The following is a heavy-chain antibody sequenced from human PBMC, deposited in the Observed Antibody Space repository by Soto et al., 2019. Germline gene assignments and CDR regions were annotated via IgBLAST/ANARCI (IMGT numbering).Heavy chain of an antibody. D-gene: IGHD6-19*01. J-gene: IGHJ4*02. Sequence: SETLSLTCSVSGVSISSYYWSWIRQPPGKGLEWIGYIFSSGSTNYNPSLTSRVTISVDTSKNQFSLKLSSVTAADTAVYYCARGPRGSGWYGDYWGQGTLVTVSS. CDR1: GVSISSYY. CDR3: ARGPRGSGWYGDY. V-gene: IGHV4-59*01. CDR2: IFSSGST.